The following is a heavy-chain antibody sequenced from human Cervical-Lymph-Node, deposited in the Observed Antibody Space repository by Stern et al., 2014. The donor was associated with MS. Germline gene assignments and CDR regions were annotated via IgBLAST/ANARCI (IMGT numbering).Heavy chain of an antibody. V-gene: IGHV5-51*01. Sequence: QLVQSGAEVKQPGESLKISCKGSGYSFTSYWIGWVRQMPGKGLEWMGIIYPGDSDTRYSPSFQGQVTISADKSISTAYLQWSSLKASDTAMYYCARRVGYCSGGSCYFYWFDPWGQGTLVTVSS. J-gene: IGHJ5*02. CDR2: IYPGDSDT. D-gene: IGHD2-15*01. CDR3: ARRVGYCSGGSCYFYWFDP. CDR1: GYSFTSYW.